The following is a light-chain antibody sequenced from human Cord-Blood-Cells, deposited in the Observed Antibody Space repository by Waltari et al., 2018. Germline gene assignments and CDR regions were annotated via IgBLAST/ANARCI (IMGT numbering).Light chain of an antibody. CDR2: DVS. J-gene: IGKJ3*01. V-gene: IGKV3-11*01. CDR3: QQRSNWPLFT. CDR1: QSVSSY. Sequence: EIVLTQSPATLSLSPGERASQSVSSYLAWYQQKPGQAPRLLIYDVSNRATGIPARFSGSGSGTDFTLTISSLEPEDFAVYYCQQRSNWPLFTFGPGTKVDIK.